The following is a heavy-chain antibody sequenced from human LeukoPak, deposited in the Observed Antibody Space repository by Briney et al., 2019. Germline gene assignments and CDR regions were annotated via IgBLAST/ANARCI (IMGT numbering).Heavy chain of an antibody. D-gene: IGHD6-13*01. Sequence: SVKVSCKASGGTFSSYAISWVRQAPGQGLEWMGGIIPIFGTANYAQKFQGRVTITADESTSTAYMELSSLRSEDTAVYYCARASSSWTNYYYYYMDVWGKGTTVTISS. CDR2: IIPIFGTA. CDR1: GGTFSSYA. J-gene: IGHJ6*03. V-gene: IGHV1-69*13. CDR3: ARASSSWTNYYYYYMDV.